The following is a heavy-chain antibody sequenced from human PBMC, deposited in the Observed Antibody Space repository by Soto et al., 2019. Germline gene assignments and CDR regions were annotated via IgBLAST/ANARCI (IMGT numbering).Heavy chain of an antibody. CDR2: ISSSSSTR. CDR1: GFSFTTYS. J-gene: IGHJ4*02. D-gene: IGHD5-12*01. V-gene: IGHV3-48*02. CDR3: ASVDRNDS. Sequence: EVQLVESGGGLVQPGGSLRLSCAASGFSFTTYSMNWVRQAPGKGLEWISYISSSSSTRYYADSVKGRFTISRDNAKNSLYLQMNSLRDEDTAVYYCASVDRNDSWGQGTLVTVSS.